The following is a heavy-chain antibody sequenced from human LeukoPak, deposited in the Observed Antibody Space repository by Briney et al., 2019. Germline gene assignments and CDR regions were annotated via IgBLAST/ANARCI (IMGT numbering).Heavy chain of an antibody. V-gene: IGHV1-46*01. CDR2: INPSGGST. J-gene: IGHJ4*02. Sequence: ASVKVSCKAFGYTFTSYYMHWVRQAPGQGLEWMGIINPSGGSTSYAQKFQGRVTMTRDMSTSTVYMELSSLRSEDTAVYYCAREGYANESDYWGQGTLVTVSS. CDR3: AREGYANESDY. D-gene: IGHD5-12*01. CDR1: GYTFTSYY.